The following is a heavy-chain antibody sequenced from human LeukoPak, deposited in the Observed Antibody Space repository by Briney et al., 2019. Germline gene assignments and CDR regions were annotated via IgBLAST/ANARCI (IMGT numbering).Heavy chain of an antibody. D-gene: IGHD3-10*01. CDR2: VIPLFGRA. J-gene: IGHJ6*03. V-gene: IGHV1-69*05. CDR1: GGTFRNYA. Sequence: ASVKVSCKASGGTFRNYAFNWVRQAPGQGLEWMGVVIPLFGRANYAQKFQGGVTITTDEPTSTAYMELSSLRSEDTAVYYCASGGASSHSIMDVWGKGTTVTVSS. CDR3: ASGGASSHSIMDV.